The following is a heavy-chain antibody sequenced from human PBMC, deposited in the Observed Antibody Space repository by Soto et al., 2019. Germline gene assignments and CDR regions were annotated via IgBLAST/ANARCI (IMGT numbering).Heavy chain of an antibody. V-gene: IGHV4-59*01. CDR3: AREWSAFDY. Sequence: PSETLPLTCTVSGGSFSPYKWSWIRQSPGKGLEYIGYMYSSGSTDYNPSLKSRVTMSMDTSKNQYSLKLSSATAADTAVYYCAREWSAFDYWGQGTLVTVSS. D-gene: IGHD2-15*01. J-gene: IGHJ4*02. CDR1: GGSFSPYK. CDR2: MYSSGST.